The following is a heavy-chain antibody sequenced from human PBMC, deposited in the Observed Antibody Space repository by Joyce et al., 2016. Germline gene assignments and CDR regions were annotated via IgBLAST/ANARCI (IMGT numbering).Heavy chain of an antibody. Sequence: EVQLLESGGGLVQPGGSLRLSCAASGFTFSSYAMTWGRQAPGKGLGWVSGMSGSVDSTYYADSVKGRFTISRDNSKNTLYLQMNSLRAEDTAVYYCVKEEDIVVVPAASSYWGQGTLVTVSS. CDR3: VKEEDIVVVPAASSY. CDR2: MSGSVDST. D-gene: IGHD2-2*01. CDR1: GFTFSSYA. J-gene: IGHJ4*02. V-gene: IGHV3-23*01.